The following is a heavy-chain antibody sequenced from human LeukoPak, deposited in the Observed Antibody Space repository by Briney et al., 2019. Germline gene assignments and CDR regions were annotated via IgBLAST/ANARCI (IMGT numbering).Heavy chain of an antibody. J-gene: IGHJ5*02. CDR1: GYTFTSYD. Sequence: ASVKVSSKASGYTFTSYDINWVRQATGQGLEWMGWMNPNSGNTGYAQKFQGRVTMTRNTSISTAYMELSSLRSEDTAVYYCARGQSSGWYDLNWFDPWGQGTLVTVSS. CDR3: ARGQSSGWYDLNWFDP. D-gene: IGHD6-19*01. CDR2: MNPNSGNT. V-gene: IGHV1-8*01.